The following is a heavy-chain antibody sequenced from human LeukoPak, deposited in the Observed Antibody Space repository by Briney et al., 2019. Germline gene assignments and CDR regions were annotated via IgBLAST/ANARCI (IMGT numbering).Heavy chain of an antibody. CDR1: GFTFSSYA. CDR2: ISGSGGST. V-gene: IGHV3-23*01. CDR3: AKDRHENVLRDAFDI. Sequence: GGSLRLSCAASGFTFSSYAMSWVRQAPGKGLEWVSAISGSGGSTYYADSVKGRFTISRDNSKNTQYLQMNSLRAEDTAVYYCAKDRHENVLRDAFDIWGQGTMVTVSS. J-gene: IGHJ3*02. D-gene: IGHD3-3*01.